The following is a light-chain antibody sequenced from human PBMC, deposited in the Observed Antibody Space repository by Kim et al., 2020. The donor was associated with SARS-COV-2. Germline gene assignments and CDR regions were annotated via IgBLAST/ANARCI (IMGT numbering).Light chain of an antibody. J-gene: IGLJ3*02. V-gene: IGLV6-57*02. Sequence: GKTVTISCTGSRGNIARNYVQWYQQRPGSAPTTIIYKDNERPSGVPDRFSGSIDSSSNSASLTISGLSTEDEADYYCHSYDSDSQVFGGGTQLTVL. CDR3: HSYDSDSQV. CDR2: KDN. CDR1: RGNIARNY.